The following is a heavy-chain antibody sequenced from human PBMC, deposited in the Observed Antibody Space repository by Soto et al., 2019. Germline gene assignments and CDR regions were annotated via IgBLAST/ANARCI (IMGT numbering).Heavy chain of an antibody. D-gene: IGHD4-17*01. CDR2: AYYSGST. Sequence: QVQLQESGPGLVKPSQTLSLTCTVSGGSSSSGGYSWSWIRQHPGKGLEWTGYAYYSGSTYYNTSLKSRVTISVDTSKNQFSRELSSVTDAYTDVYYCASVGYGDYEEGWFDPWGQGTLVTVSS. V-gene: IGHV4-31*03. CDR1: GGSSSSGGYS. CDR3: ASVGYGDYEEGWFDP. J-gene: IGHJ5*02.